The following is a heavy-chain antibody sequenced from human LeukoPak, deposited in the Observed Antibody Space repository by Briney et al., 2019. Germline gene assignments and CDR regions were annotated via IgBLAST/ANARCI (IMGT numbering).Heavy chain of an antibody. J-gene: IGHJ6*03. Sequence: SETLSLTCTVSGGSISNYYWSWIRQPPGKGLEWIGYIYYSGSTKYNPSLKSRVTISVDTSKNQFSLRLSSVTAADTAVYYCARGRRALWGYYYYMDVWGKGTTVTVSS. CDR1: GGSISNYY. D-gene: IGHD3-16*01. V-gene: IGHV4-59*12. CDR2: IYYSGST. CDR3: ARGRRALWGYYYYMDV.